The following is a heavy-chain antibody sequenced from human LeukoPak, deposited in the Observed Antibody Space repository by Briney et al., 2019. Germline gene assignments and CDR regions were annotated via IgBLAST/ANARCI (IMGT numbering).Heavy chain of an antibody. Sequence: GGSLRLSCAASGFTFSSYGMDWVRQAPGKGLEWVAFIRYDESREDYADSVKGRFTISRDNSKNTVYMQMNSLRDEDTAVYYCARSITMIEYYFDYWGQGTLVTVSS. CDR3: ARSITMIEYYFDY. D-gene: IGHD3-22*01. V-gene: IGHV3-30*02. CDR1: GFTFSSYG. CDR2: IRYDESRE. J-gene: IGHJ4*02.